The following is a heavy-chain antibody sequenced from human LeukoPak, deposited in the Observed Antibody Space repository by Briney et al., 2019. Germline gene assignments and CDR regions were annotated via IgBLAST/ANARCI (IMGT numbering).Heavy chain of an antibody. D-gene: IGHD5-12*01. Sequence: GGSLRLSCAASGFSFSSWNMNWVRLSPGKGLEWVAYISSSSTTIYYADSVRGRFTISRDNARSSLDLQMDRLRAEDTAVYYCAKGDFSSGYDLLGFDYWGQGTLVTVSS. J-gene: IGHJ4*02. CDR3: AKGDFSSGYDLLGFDY. CDR1: GFSFSSWN. V-gene: IGHV3-48*01. CDR2: ISSSSTTI.